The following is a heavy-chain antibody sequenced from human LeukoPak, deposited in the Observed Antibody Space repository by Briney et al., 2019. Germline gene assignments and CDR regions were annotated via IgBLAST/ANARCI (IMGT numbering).Heavy chain of an antibody. D-gene: IGHD2-2*01. J-gene: IGHJ4*02. CDR3: AKALGYCSSTSCYPLFDY. CDR2: ISGSGGST. CDR1: GFTFSSYA. Sequence: GGSLRLSCAASGFTFSSYAMSWVRQAPGKGLEWVSAISGSGGSTYYADSVEGRFTISRDNSKYTLYLQMNSLRAEDTAVYYCAKALGYCSSTSCYPLFDYWGQGTLVTVSS. V-gene: IGHV3-23*01.